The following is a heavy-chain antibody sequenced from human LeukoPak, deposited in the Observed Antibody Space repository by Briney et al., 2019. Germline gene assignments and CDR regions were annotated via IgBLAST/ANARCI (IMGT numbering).Heavy chain of an antibody. V-gene: IGHV1-69*05. CDR1: GGTFSSYA. CDR2: IIPIFGTA. Sequence: SVKVSCKASGGTFSSYAISWVRQAPGQGLEWMGRIIPIFGTANYAQKFQGRVTITTDESTSTAYMELSSLRPEDTAVYYCARGRDGYMGVENLYYWGQGTLVTVSS. CDR3: ARGRDGYMGVENLYY. J-gene: IGHJ4*02. D-gene: IGHD5-24*01.